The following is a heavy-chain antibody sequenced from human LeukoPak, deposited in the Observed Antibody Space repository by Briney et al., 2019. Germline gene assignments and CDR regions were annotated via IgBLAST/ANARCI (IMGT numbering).Heavy chain of an antibody. CDR3: ARVSSSSWWALDY. D-gene: IGHD6-13*01. Sequence: GGSLRLSCAASGFTFSNYWMHWVRQAPGKGLVWVSRINTDGSSTNYADPVKGRFTISRDNAKNTLYLQMNSLRAEDTAVYYCARVSSSSWWALDYWGQGTLVTVSS. CDR2: INTDGSST. J-gene: IGHJ4*02. CDR1: GFTFSNYW. V-gene: IGHV3-74*01.